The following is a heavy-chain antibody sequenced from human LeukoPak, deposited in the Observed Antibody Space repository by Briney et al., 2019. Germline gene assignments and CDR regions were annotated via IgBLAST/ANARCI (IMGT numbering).Heavy chain of an antibody. D-gene: IGHD6-19*01. J-gene: IGHJ6*04. CDR2: INHSGST. Sequence: SETLSLTCAVYGGSFSGYYWSWIRQPPGKGLEWIGEINHSGSTNYNPSLKSRVTISVDTSKNQFSLKLSSVTAADTAVYYCARALAVAGLYYYYYYGRDVWGKGTTVTVSS. CDR3: ARALAVAGLYYYYYYGRDV. V-gene: IGHV4-34*01. CDR1: GGSFSGYY.